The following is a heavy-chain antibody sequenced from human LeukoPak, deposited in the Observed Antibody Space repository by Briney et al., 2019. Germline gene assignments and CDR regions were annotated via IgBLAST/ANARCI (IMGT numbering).Heavy chain of an antibody. J-gene: IGHJ4*02. CDR3: ARGARGGNSDY. CDR2: IYYSGST. D-gene: IGHD4-23*01. V-gene: IGHV4-39*07. CDR1: GGSISSSSYY. Sequence: PSETLSLTCTVSGGSISSSSYYWGWIRQPPGKGLEWIGSIYYSGSTYYNPSLKSRVTISVDTSKNQFSLKLSSVTAADTAVYYCARGARGGNSDYWGQGTLVTVSS.